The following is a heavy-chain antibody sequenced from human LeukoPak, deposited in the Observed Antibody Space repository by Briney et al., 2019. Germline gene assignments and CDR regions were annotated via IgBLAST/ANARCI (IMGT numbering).Heavy chain of an antibody. V-gene: IGHV4-61*02. D-gene: IGHD3-10*01. J-gene: IGHJ4*02. CDR3: ATEISYGSGTFDY. CDR2: IYTSGST. CDR1: GGSISSGSYY. Sequence: PSETLSLTCTVSGGSISSGSYYWSWIRQPAGKGLEWIGRIYTSGSTNYNPSLKSRVTISVDTSKNQFSLKLSSVTAADTAVYYCATEISYGSGTFDYWGQGTLVTVSS.